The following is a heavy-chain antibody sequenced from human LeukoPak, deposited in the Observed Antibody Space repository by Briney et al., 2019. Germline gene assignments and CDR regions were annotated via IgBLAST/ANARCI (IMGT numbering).Heavy chain of an antibody. D-gene: IGHD4-11*01. Sequence: GGPLRLSRAASGFTYSHYGMRWVRQVPGKGLEWVAVIWSDGTEKYYGDAVKGRFTISRDNSMKTLYLQMKSLRGDDTAVYYCAKDAQRVLDYSNSLESWGQGTLVTVSS. J-gene: IGHJ5*01. CDR1: GFTYSHYG. CDR3: AKDAQRVLDYSNSLES. CDR2: IWSDGTEK. V-gene: IGHV3-33*06.